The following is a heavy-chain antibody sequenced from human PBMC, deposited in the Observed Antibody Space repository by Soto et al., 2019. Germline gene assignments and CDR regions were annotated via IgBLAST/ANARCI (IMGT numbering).Heavy chain of an antibody. D-gene: IGHD7-27*01. CDR2: IIPAVGTA. J-gene: IGHJ4*02. V-gene: IGHV1-69*11. CDR1: GGTFISYA. Sequence: ASVKVSCKASGGTFISYAISWVRQAPGQGLEWMGSIIPAVGTADYAQKFQGRVTITADESARTAYMEVSSLTSEDTAVYYCARLGQGFFDYWGQGTLVTVSS. CDR3: ARLGQGFFDY.